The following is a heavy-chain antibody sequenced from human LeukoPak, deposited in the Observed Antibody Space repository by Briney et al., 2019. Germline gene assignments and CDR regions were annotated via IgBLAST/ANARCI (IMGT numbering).Heavy chain of an antibody. CDR1: GFTFSSYA. Sequence: QPGGSLRLSCAASGFTFSSYAMSWVRQAPGKGLEWVSAISGSGGSTYYADSVKGRFTISRDNSKTTLYLQMNSLRAEDTAVYYCAKEAVLRFLEWTQPAAPFDYWGQGTLVTVSS. CDR2: ISGSGGST. V-gene: IGHV3-23*01. D-gene: IGHD3-3*01. CDR3: AKEAVLRFLEWTQPAAPFDY. J-gene: IGHJ4*02.